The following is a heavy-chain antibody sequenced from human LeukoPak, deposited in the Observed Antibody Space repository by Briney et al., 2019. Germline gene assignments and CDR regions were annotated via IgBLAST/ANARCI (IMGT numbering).Heavy chain of an antibody. Sequence: GGSLRLSCAASGFTFSSYAMSWVRQAPGKGLEWVSAISGSGGSTYYADSVKGRFTISSDNSKNTLYLQMNSLRAEDTAVYYCAKAPYFDWLLHLSPWSQGTLVTVSS. CDR3: AKAPYFDWLLHLSP. J-gene: IGHJ5*02. CDR2: ISGSGGST. D-gene: IGHD3-9*01. V-gene: IGHV3-23*01. CDR1: GFTFSSYA.